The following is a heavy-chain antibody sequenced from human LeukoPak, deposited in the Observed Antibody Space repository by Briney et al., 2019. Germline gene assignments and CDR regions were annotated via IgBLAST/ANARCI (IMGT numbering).Heavy chain of an antibody. CDR3: ATAMATPFDY. D-gene: IGHD2-15*01. CDR2: INHSGST. V-gene: IGHV4-34*01. Sequence: SETLSLTCAVCGGSFSGYYWSWIRQPPGKGLEWIEEINHSGSTNYSPSLESRVTISVDTSKNQFPLKLSSVTAADTAVYYCATAMATPFDYWGQGTLVTVSS. CDR1: GGSFSGYY. J-gene: IGHJ4*02.